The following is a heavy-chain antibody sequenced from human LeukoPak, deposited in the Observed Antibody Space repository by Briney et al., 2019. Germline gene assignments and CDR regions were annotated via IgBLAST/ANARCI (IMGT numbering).Heavy chain of an antibody. D-gene: IGHD4-11*01. J-gene: IGHJ4*02. CDR3: ARGQGTVTTH. Sequence: SETLSLTCAVYGGSFSVYYWSWTRQPPGKGLEWIGEINHSGSANYNPSLMSRVTISLDTSKNHFSLNLSSVTAADTAVYYCARGQGTVTTHWGQGTLVTVSS. V-gene: IGHV4-34*01. CDR1: GGSFSVYY. CDR2: INHSGSA.